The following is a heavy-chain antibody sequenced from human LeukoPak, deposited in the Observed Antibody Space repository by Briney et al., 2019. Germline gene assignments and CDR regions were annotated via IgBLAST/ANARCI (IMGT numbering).Heavy chain of an antibody. CDR3: AKPISGGLAVTADWFDP. CDR2: INANIGAT. Sequence: GGSPRLSCAASGFAFSFYAMSWLRQPPGKGLEWVSTINANIGATSYAASVRGRFTISRDNSKNTLYLQQNTLRAEDTALYYCAKPISGGLAVTADWFDPWGQGTLVVVSS. J-gene: IGHJ5*01. CDR1: GFAFSFYA. V-gene: IGHV3-23*01. D-gene: IGHD6-19*01.